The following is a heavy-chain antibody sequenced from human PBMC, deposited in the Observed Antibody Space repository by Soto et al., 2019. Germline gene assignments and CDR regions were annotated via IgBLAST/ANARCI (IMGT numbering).Heavy chain of an antibody. V-gene: IGHV1-2*06. Sequence: QVQLVQSGAEVKRPGASVKVSCKASGYMFTGFYLHWVRQAPGQGLEWMGRINPNNGVTTYAKNFQGRVTMTRDSSISTAYMELSSLRSDDTAVYFCAAAAIPVAGRHPDFWGQGTVVTVS. J-gene: IGHJ4*02. CDR1: GYMFTGFY. CDR3: AAAAIPVAGRHPDF. D-gene: IGHD6-19*01. CDR2: INPNNGVT.